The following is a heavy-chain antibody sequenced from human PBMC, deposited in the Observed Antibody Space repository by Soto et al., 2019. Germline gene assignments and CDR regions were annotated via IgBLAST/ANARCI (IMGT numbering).Heavy chain of an antibody. J-gene: IGHJ6*02. CDR3: ARVVKTYSSPYYYYGMDV. V-gene: IGHV1-46*01. Sequence: ASVKVSCKASGYTFTSYYMLWVRQAPGQGLEWIGIIDPSGGSTTYAQKFQGGVTMTRDTSTSTVYMELSSLRSEDTAVYYCARVVKTYSSPYYYYGMDVWGQGTTVTVSS. D-gene: IGHD6-13*01. CDR2: IDPSGGST. CDR1: GYTFTSYY.